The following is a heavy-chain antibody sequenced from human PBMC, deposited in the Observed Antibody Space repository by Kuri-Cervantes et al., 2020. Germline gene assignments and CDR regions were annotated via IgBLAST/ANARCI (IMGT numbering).Heavy chain of an antibody. J-gene: IGHJ5*02. CDR2: INPNSGGT. Sequence: ASVKVSCKASGYIFTDYYMHWVRQAPGQELGWMGRINPNSGGTNYAQKFQGRVTMTRDTSISTAYTELSSLRSEDTATYYCARGSSGWYLGAWFDPWGQGTLVTVSS. V-gene: IGHV1/OR15-1*03. CDR3: ARGSSGWYLGAWFDP. CDR1: GYIFTDYY. D-gene: IGHD6-19*01.